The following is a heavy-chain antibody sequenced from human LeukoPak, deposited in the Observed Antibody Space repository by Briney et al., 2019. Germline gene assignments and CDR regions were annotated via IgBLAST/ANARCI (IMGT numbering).Heavy chain of an antibody. D-gene: IGHD3-22*01. CDR2: MIPNSGNT. CDR1: GYSFNIFH. J-gene: IGHJ4*02. Sequence: ASLKVSCKAAGYSFNIFHISWVRQATGQGLEWVGWMIPNSGNTGYAQKLQGRVTITRNTSISTAYMEMSSLRSEDTAVYYCARGGDYYESSGYSYWGQGTLVTVSS. V-gene: IGHV1-8*03. CDR3: ARGGDYYESSGYSY.